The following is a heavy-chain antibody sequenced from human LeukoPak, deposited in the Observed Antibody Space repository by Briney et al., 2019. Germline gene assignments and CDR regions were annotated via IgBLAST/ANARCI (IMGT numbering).Heavy chain of an antibody. Sequence: GGSLRLSCAASGFTFSSYGMSWVRQAPGKGLEWVSAISGSGGSTYYADSVKGRFTISRDNAKNSLYLQMNSLRAEDTAVYYCARGGGGYYDSSGYYNDYFDYWGQGTLVTVSS. CDR1: GFTFSSYG. V-gene: IGHV3-23*01. D-gene: IGHD3-22*01. CDR3: ARGGGGYYDSSGYYNDYFDY. J-gene: IGHJ4*02. CDR2: ISGSGGST.